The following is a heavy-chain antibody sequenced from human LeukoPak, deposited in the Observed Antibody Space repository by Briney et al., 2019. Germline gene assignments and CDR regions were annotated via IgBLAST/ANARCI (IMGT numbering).Heavy chain of an antibody. CDR2: ISSSSSYI. V-gene: IGHV3-21*01. CDR1: GFTFSSYN. J-gene: IGHJ3*02. Sequence: GRSPRLSCAASGFTFSSYNMNWVRQAPGKGLEWVSSISSSSSYIYSADSVKGRFTISRENAKNSLYLQMTSLRAEDTAVYYCARDLADCSSTSCYGSDAFDIWGQGTVVVGSS. CDR3: ARDLADCSSTSCYGSDAFDI. D-gene: IGHD2-2*01.